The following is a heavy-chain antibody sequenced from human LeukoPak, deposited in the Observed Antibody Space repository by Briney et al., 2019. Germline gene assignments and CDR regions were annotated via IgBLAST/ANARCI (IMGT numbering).Heavy chain of an antibody. CDR2: IRYDGSNK. V-gene: IGHV3-30*02. Sequence: GGTLRLSCGACGFPLSRCGMHWVRQAPGKGLEWVAFIRYDGSNKYYADSVKGRFTISRDNSKNTLYLQMNSLRAEDTAVYYCAKDRTYYDILTGYYNLAWGQGTLVTVS. D-gene: IGHD3-9*01. CDR3: AKDRTYYDILTGYYNLA. J-gene: IGHJ5*02. CDR1: GFPLSRCG.